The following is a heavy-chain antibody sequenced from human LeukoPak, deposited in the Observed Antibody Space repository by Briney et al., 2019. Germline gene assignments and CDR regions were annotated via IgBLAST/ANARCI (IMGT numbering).Heavy chain of an antibody. CDR3: AKVAYPGNDY. CDR2: ISGSGGST. Sequence: GGSPRLSCAASGFTFSSYAMSWVRQAPGKGLEWVSTISGSGGSTYYADSLKGRFTISRDNSKNTLYLQMNTLRAEDTAVYYCAKVAYPGNDYWGQGTLVTVSS. J-gene: IGHJ4*02. V-gene: IGHV3-23*01. CDR1: GFTFSSYA.